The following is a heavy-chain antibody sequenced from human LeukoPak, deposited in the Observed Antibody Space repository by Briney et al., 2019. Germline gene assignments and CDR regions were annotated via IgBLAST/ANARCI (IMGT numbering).Heavy chain of an antibody. Sequence: GGSLRLSCAASGFTFSSYSMNWVRQAPGKGLEWVSYISSSGSTIYYGDSVKGRFTISRDNAKNSLFLEMNSLRVEDTAVYYCASALNKYYDTLTAYRYWGQGTRVTVSS. J-gene: IGHJ4*02. CDR3: ASALNKYYDTLTAYRY. CDR1: GFTFSSYS. D-gene: IGHD3-9*01. CDR2: ISSSGSTI. V-gene: IGHV3-48*04.